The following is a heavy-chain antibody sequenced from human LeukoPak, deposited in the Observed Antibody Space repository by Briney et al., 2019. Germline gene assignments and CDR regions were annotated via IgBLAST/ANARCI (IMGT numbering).Heavy chain of an antibody. D-gene: IGHD3-22*01. Sequence: PGRSLRLSCIVSRFTFSNGMHWVRQAPGKGLEWVAVISFDGSNKYYVDSVKGRFTISRDNSKNSLYLQMNSLRAEDTAVYYCARTDYYDSSAPGYWGQGTLVTVSS. CDR1: RFTFSNG. CDR2: ISFDGSNK. CDR3: ARTDYYDSSAPGY. V-gene: IGHV3-30*03. J-gene: IGHJ4*02.